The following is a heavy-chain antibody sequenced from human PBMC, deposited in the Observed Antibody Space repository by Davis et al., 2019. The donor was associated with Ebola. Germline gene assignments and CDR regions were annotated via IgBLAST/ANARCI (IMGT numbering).Heavy chain of an antibody. D-gene: IGHD3-3*01. Sequence: GGSLRLSCAASGFTVSSNYMSWVRQAPGKGLEWVSGISGSGDRTFYADSVKGRFTIFRDNSKNTLNLQMNSLRAEDTAVYYCARSGLSFGVVKYHYGMDVWAKGPRSPSPQ. V-gene: IGHV3-23*01. CDR2: ISGSGDRT. CDR1: GFTVSSNY. CDR3: ARSGLSFGVVKYHYGMDV. J-gene: IGHJ6*04.